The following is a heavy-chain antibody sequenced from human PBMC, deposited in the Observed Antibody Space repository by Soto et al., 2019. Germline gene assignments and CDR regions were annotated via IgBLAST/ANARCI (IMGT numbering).Heavy chain of an antibody. CDR2: IGVAGDT. D-gene: IGHD3-10*01. CDR3: ARGYHGSGSSHGMDV. CDR1: GFTFSSYD. J-gene: IGHJ6*02. V-gene: IGHV3-13*04. Sequence: EVQLVESGGDLVQPGGSLRLSCAASGFTFSSYDMHWVRQAAGEGLEWVSAIGVAGDTYYPGSVEGRFTISRENAKNSLYLQMNRLRPGDTAVYYCARGYHGSGSSHGMDVWGQGTTVTVSS.